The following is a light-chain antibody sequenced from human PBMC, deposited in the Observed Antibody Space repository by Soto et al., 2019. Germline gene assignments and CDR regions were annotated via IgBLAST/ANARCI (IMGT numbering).Light chain of an antibody. Sequence: QSVRKQPPSVSGAPGQRVTISCTGSGSNIGAGYDVHWYQLLPGTAPKLLIYDNINRPSGVPDRFSGSKSGTPASLAITGLQAEDEADYYCQSYDSSLSAPYVFGTGTKVT. CDR2: DNI. CDR3: QSYDSSLSAPYV. V-gene: IGLV1-40*01. J-gene: IGLJ1*01. CDR1: GSNIGAGYD.